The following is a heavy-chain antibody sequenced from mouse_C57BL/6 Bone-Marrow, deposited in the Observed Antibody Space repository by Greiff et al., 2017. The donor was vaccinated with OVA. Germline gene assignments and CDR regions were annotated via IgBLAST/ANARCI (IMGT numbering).Heavy chain of an antibody. CDR2: FYPGSGSI. CDR3: ARHGYYYGSSYEDYFDY. V-gene: IGHV1-62-2*01. D-gene: IGHD1-1*01. CDR1: GYTFTEYT. J-gene: IGHJ2*01. Sequence: VKLVESGAELVKPGASVKLSCKASGYTFTEYTIHWVKQRSGQGLEWIGWFYPGSGSIKYNEKFKVKATLTADKSSSTVYMELSRLTSEDSAVYFCARHGYYYGSSYEDYFDYWGQGTTLTVSS.